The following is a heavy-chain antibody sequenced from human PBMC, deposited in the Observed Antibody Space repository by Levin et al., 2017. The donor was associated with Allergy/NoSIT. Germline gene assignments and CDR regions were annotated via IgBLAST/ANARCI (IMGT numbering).Heavy chain of an antibody. CDR2: VNSDGSDT. CDR3: ATGGNQYYDY. D-gene: IGHD2/OR15-2a*01. Sequence: HPGGSLRLSCAASGLTFANYWMHWVRQVPGKGLVWLCRVNSDGSDTVYADSVKGRLTISRDNAKNTLYLQMSSLRAEDTAVYYCATGGNQYYDYWGQGTLVTVSS. V-gene: IGHV3-74*01. CDR1: GLTFANYW. J-gene: IGHJ4*02.